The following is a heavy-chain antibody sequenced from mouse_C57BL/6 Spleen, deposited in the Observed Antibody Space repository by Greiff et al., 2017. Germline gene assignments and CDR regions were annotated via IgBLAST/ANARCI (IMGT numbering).Heavy chain of an antibody. V-gene: IGHV1-64*01. CDR3: AIDYYGSSYYFDY. CDR2: IHPNSGST. J-gene: IGHJ2*01. Sequence: QVQLQQSGAELVKPGASVKLSCKASGYTFTSYWMHWVKQRPGQGLEWIGMIHPNSGSTNYNEKFKGKATLTVDKSSSTAYMQLSSLTSEDSAVYYCAIDYYGSSYYFDYWGQGTTLTVSS. CDR1: GYTFTSYW. D-gene: IGHD1-1*01.